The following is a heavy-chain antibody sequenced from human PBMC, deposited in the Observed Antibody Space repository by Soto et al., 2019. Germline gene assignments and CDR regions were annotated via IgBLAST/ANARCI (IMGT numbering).Heavy chain of an antibody. V-gene: IGHV3-30*18. D-gene: IGHD1-26*01. Sequence: QAQLVECGGGVVQPGRPLRLSCVGSGFTFSSYGMHWVRQAPGKGLEWLAVISFDGNYKYHADSVKGRFTISRDNSKNTLFLEMSSLRPESTAAYYCVKDNLHSASYDIWYFDLWCRGTLVTVSS. J-gene: IGHJ2*01. CDR2: ISFDGNYK. CDR1: GFTFSSYG. CDR3: VKDNLHSASYDIWYFDL.